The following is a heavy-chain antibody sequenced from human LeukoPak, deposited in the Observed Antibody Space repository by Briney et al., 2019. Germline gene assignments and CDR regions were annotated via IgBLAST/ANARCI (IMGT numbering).Heavy chain of an antibody. J-gene: IGHJ4*02. CDR1: GYTFTSYA. V-gene: IGHV1-3*01. Sequence: ASVKVSCKASGYTFTSYATHWVRQAPGQRLEWMGWINAGNGDTKYSQRLQGRVTISRDTSASTAYMELSSLRSEDTAVYYCAREDTAFDYWGQGTLVTVSS. CDR3: AREDTAFDY. D-gene: IGHD5-18*01. CDR2: INAGNGDT.